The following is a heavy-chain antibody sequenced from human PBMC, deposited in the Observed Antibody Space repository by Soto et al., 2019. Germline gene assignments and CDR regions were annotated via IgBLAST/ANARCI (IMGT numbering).Heavy chain of an antibody. Sequence: QVQLQESGPGLVKPSQTLSLTCTVSGGSISSGDYYWSWIRQPPGKGLEWIGYIYYSGSTYYNPSLKSRVTISVDTSKNQFSLKLSSVTAADPAVYYCARDGVVPAASFLYYGMDVWGQGTTVTVSS. D-gene: IGHD2-2*01. CDR3: ARDGVVPAASFLYYGMDV. J-gene: IGHJ6*02. CDR2: IYYSGST. CDR1: GGSISSGDYY. V-gene: IGHV4-30-4*01.